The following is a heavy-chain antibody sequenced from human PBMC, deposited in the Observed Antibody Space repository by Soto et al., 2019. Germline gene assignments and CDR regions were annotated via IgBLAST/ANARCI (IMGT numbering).Heavy chain of an antibody. CDR3: ARVGGYSYGYRYYYYGMDV. D-gene: IGHD5-18*01. J-gene: IGHJ6*02. CDR1: GGSISSGDYY. Sequence: SETLSLTCTVSGGSISSGDYYWIWIRQPPGKGLEWIGEINHSGSTNYNPSLKSRVTISVDTSKNQFSLKLSSVTAADTAVYYCARVGGYSYGYRYYYYGMDVWGQGTTVTVSS. CDR2: INHSGST. V-gene: IGHV4-39*07.